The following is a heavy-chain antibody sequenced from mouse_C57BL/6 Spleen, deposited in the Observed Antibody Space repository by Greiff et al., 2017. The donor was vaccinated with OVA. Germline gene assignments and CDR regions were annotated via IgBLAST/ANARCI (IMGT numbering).Heavy chain of an antibody. CDR3: ARDPTVVGQGAMDY. CDR2: ISDGGSYT. Sequence: DVMLVESGGGLVKPGGSLKLSCAASGFTFSSYAMSWVRQTPEKRMEWVATISDGGSYTYYPDNVKGRFTISRDNAKNNLYLQMSHLKSEDTAMYYCARDPTVVGQGAMDYWGQGTSVTVSS. D-gene: IGHD1-1*01. V-gene: IGHV5-4*01. J-gene: IGHJ4*01. CDR1: GFTFSSYA.